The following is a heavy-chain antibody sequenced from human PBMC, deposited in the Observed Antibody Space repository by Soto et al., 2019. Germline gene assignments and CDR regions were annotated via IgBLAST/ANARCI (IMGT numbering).Heavy chain of an antibody. Sequence: WGSLRLSCAASGFTFSSYSMSFGRHAPVKWLEWVSSISSSSSYIYYADSVKGRFTISRDNAKNSLYLQMNSLRAEDTAVYYCARDMNHVLRFLEWLFPGYYYYGMDVWGQGTTVTVSS. D-gene: IGHD3-3*01. V-gene: IGHV3-21*01. CDR3: ARDMNHVLRFLEWLFPGYYYYGMDV. J-gene: IGHJ6*02. CDR2: ISSSSSYI. CDR1: GFTFSSYS.